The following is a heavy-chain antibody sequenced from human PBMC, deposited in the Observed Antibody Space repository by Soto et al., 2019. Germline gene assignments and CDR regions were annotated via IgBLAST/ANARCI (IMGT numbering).Heavy chain of an antibody. V-gene: IGHV1-18*04. CDR2: IRAYNGNT. D-gene: IGHD3-10*01. CDR3: ARDSTLGHAYDI. Sequence: ASVKVSCKASGYTFTSYGISWVRQAPGQGLEWMGWIRAYNGNTNYAQNLQGRVTMTTDTSTSTAYMELRSLRSDDTAVYYCARDSTLGHAYDIWGQGTMVTVSS. J-gene: IGHJ3*02. CDR1: GYTFTSYG.